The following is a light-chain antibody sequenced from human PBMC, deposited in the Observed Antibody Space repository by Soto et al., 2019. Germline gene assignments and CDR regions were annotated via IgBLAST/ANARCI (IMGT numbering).Light chain of an antibody. Sequence: DIQMTQSPSSLSASVGDRVTITCRASQSIRSYLNWYQQKPAKAPELLIYEATSLQSGVPSRFSGSGSGTDFTLTISSPQPEDFATYYCQQRYTTPFTFGPGTKVDIK. CDR3: QQRYTTPFT. CDR1: QSIRSY. CDR2: EAT. V-gene: IGKV1-39*01. J-gene: IGKJ3*01.